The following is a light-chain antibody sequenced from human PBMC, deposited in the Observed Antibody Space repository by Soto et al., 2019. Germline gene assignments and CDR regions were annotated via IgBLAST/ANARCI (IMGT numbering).Light chain of an antibody. Sequence: QSVLTQHPSASGSPGQSVTISCTGTSGDIGGYDYVSWYQQHPGKAPKLMIYEVTKRPLGVPDRFSGSKSGNTASLTVSGLQAEDEADYYCSSYEGSNNPYVSGNG. CDR1: SGDIGGYDY. CDR2: EVT. V-gene: IGLV2-8*01. J-gene: IGLJ1*01. CDR3: SSYEGSNNPYV.